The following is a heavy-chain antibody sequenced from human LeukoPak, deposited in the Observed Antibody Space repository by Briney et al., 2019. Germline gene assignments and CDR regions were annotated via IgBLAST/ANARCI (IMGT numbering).Heavy chain of an antibody. J-gene: IGHJ6*03. CDR1: GGSISSSSYY. CDR3: ARTSSSWYSGYYYYYMDV. D-gene: IGHD6-13*01. CDR2: IYYSGST. Sequence: SETLSLTCTVSGGSISSSSYYWGWIRQPPGKGLEWIGSIYYSGSTYYNPSLKSRVTISVDTSKNQFSLKLSSVTVADTAVYYCARTSSSWYSGYYYYYMDVWGKGTTVTVSS. V-gene: IGHV4-39*07.